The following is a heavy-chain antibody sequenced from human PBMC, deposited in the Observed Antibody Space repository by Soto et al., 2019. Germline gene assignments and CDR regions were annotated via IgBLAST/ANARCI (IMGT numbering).Heavy chain of an antibody. CDR3: ARDGLGYDFWSGYYFGWFDP. CDR1: GYTFTSYG. Sequence: ASVKVSCKASGYTFTSYGIIWVRQAPGQGLEWMGWISAYNGNTNYAQKLQGRVTMTTDTSTSTAYMELRSLRSDDTAVYYCARDGLGYDFWSGYYFGWFDPWGQGTLVTVS. CDR2: ISAYNGNT. D-gene: IGHD3-3*01. V-gene: IGHV1-18*01. J-gene: IGHJ5*02.